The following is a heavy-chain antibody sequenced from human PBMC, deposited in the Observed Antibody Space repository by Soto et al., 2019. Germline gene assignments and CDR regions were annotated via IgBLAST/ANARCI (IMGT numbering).Heavy chain of an antibody. V-gene: IGHV6-1*01. CDR2: TYYKSKWFN. D-gene: IGHD5-12*01. CDR3: ARGSWDDVSGHYYMDV. J-gene: IGHJ6*03. CDR1: GDSVSSNSAG. Sequence: SQTLSLTCAISGDSVSSNSAGCNWVRQTPSRGLEWLGRTYYKSKWFNNYAVSVKSRTTINPDTSQNQFSLQLDSVTPEDTAVYYCARGSWDDVSGHYYMDVWGKGTTVTVSS.